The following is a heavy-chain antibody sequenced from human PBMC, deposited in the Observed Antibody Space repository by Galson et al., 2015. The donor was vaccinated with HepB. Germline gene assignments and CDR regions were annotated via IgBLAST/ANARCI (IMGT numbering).Heavy chain of an antibody. D-gene: IGHD6-13*01. CDR2: ISYDGDKK. CDR1: GFTFSTYG. CDR3: AKDRGGYATSWYETTFDY. Sequence: LRLSCAASGFTFSTYGMHWVRQAPGKGLEWVALISYDGDKKYHADSVRGRFTVSRDNSKNTLYLQMNSLRAEDTAVYYCAKDRGGYATSWYETTFDYWGHGTLVTVSS. V-gene: IGHV3-30*18. J-gene: IGHJ4*01.